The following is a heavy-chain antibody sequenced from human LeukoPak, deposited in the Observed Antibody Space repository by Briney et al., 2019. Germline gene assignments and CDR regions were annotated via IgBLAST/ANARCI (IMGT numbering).Heavy chain of an antibody. V-gene: IGHV4-59*01. D-gene: IGHD6-13*01. CDR3: ARDLYSSSWYYYGMDV. CDR1: GVSISSYY. CDR2: ISYSGST. J-gene: IGHJ6*02. Sequence: PSETLSLTCTVSGVSISSYYWSWVRQPPGKGLEWIGYISYSGSTNYNPSLNSRVTISVDTSKNQFSLKLSSVSAADTAVYYCARDLYSSSWYYYGMDVWGQGTAVTVSS.